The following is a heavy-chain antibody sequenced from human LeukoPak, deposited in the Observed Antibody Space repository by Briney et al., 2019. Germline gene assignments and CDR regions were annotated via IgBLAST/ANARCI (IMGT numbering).Heavy chain of an antibody. V-gene: IGHV3-74*01. CDR2: INTDGTVT. Sequence: PGGSLRLSCAASRFTLSKYWMLWVRQAPGKGLESVSRINTDGTVTTYADSVKGRFTVSRDNADNTMFLQMNSVRDEDTAVYYCATKQWLAPPPDSWGQGTPVTVSS. D-gene: IGHD6-19*01. J-gene: IGHJ4*02. CDR3: ATKQWLAPPPDS. CDR1: RFTLSKYW.